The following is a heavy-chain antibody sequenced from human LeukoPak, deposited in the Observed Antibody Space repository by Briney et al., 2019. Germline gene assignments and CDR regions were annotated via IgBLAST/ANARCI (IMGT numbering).Heavy chain of an antibody. CDR3: AREVGGGATNYFDY. Sequence: PGGSLRLSCAASGFTVSRDYMSWVRQAPGKGLEWVSVIHSADSAYYADSVRGRFTISRDNSKNTLYLQMNSLRADDTAVYYCAREVGGGATNYFDYWGQGTLVTVSS. D-gene: IGHD1-26*01. CDR1: GFTVSRDY. J-gene: IGHJ4*02. CDR2: IHSADSA. V-gene: IGHV3-53*01.